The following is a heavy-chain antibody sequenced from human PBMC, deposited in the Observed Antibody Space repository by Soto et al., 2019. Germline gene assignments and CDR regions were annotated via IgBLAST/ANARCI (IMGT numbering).Heavy chain of an antibody. D-gene: IGHD3-10*01. CDR3: ARHENYYGDFGY. CDR1: GSSISSSSYY. Sequence: SETLSLTCTVSGSSISSSSYYWGWFRQHPGKGLEWIGSIFYIGSTYYNPSPKSRVTISVDTCKNHFSLKLSSVTAADTAVYHCARHENYYGDFGYWGQGILGTVSS. J-gene: IGHJ4*02. V-gene: IGHV4-39*01. CDR2: IFYIGST.